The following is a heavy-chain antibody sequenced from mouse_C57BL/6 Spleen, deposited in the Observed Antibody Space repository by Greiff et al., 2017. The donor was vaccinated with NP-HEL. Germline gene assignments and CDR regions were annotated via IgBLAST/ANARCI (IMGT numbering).Heavy chain of an antibody. D-gene: IGHD3-2*02. CDR1: GFNIKNTY. J-gene: IGHJ4*01. Sequence: VQLQQSVAELVRPGASVKLSCTASGFNIKNTYMHWVKQRPEQGLEWIGRIDPANGNTTYAPKFQGKATITADPSSNTAYLQLSSLTSEDTASYYWATGSSGYVALYAMDYWGQGTSVTVSS. CDR2: IDPANGNT. CDR3: ATGSSGYVALYAMDY. V-gene: IGHV14-3*01.